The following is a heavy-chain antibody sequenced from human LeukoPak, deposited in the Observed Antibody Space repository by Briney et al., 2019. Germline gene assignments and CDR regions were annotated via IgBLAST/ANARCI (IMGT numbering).Heavy chain of an antibody. CDR3: ARHGPPMQRQFYDS. CDR2: VYYTGST. Sequence: PSETLSLTCTVSGDSISGSSYYWAWIRQPPGKGLEWIGSVYYTGSTYYMSSLKSRVTISADTSKNLFSLKANSMTAADTAVYYCARHGPPMQRQFYDSWGQGTLVTVSS. V-gene: IGHV4-39*01. D-gene: IGHD5-24*01. J-gene: IGHJ4*02. CDR1: GDSISGSSYY.